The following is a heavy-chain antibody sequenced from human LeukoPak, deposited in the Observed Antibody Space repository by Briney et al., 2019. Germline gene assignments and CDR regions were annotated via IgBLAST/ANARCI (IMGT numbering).Heavy chain of an antibody. CDR1: GFTFSNHA. CDR2: ISGSGGSS. D-gene: IGHD3-22*01. V-gene: IGHV3-23*01. J-gene: IGHJ4*02. CDR3: AKDGPEYYYESSGYFDY. Sequence: GGSPRLSCAPSGFTFSNHAMSWVPQAPGKGLEWVSAISGSGGSSYYADSVKGRFTISRDNSKNTLYLQMNSLRAEDTAVYYCAKDGPEYYYESSGYFDYWGQGTLVTVSS.